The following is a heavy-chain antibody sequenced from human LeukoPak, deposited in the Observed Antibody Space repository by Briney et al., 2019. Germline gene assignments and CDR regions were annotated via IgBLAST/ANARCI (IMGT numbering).Heavy chain of an antibody. V-gene: IGHV3-30-3*01. J-gene: IGHJ4*02. D-gene: IGHD6-13*01. CDR3: TREAGYGSSWPLDY. CDR1: GFTFKNYG. CDR2: TSYDGTNK. Sequence: GGSLRLSCAASGFTFKNYGLHWVRQAPGKGLEWVAGTSYDGTNKYYADSVKGRFTISRDNSKNTLHLQMDSLRPEDTAVYYCTREAGYGSSWPLDYWGQGTLVTVSS.